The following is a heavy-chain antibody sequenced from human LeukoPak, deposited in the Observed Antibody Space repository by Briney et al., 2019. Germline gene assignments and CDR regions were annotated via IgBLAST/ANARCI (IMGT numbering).Heavy chain of an antibody. CDR2: IIPILGIA. D-gene: IGHD6-6*01. Sequence: ASVKVSCKASGGTFSSYAISWVRQAPGQGLEWRGRIIPILGIANYAQKFQGRVTITADKSTSTAYMELSSLRSEDTAVYYCARGTSSDLLDYWGQGTLVTVSS. CDR3: ARGTSSDLLDY. V-gene: IGHV1-69*04. J-gene: IGHJ4*02. CDR1: GGTFSSYA.